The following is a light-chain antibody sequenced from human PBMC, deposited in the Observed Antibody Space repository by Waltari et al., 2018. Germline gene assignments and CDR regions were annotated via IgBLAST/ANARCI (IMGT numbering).Light chain of an antibody. J-gene: IGKJ4*01. Sequence: EIQLTQSPATLSLSPGERATLSCRASQSIDKLLNWYQQKPGQAPKLLIHAASNWHTGFPARFSGSGSGTDFTLTISSLEPEDFAVYYCQHSVSLPLTFGGGTKVEL. CDR2: AAS. CDR1: QSIDKL. V-gene: IGKV3-11*01. CDR3: QHSVSLPLT.